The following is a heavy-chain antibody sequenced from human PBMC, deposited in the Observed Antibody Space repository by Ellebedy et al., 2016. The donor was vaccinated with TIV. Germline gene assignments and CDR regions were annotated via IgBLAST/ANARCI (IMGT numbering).Heavy chain of an antibody. CDR1: GGSFSGYY. Sequence: SETLSLTXAVYGGSFSGYYWSWIRQPPGKGLEWIGEINHSGSTYYNPSLKSRVTISVDTSKNQFSLKLSSVTAADTAVYYCARGLRGSGYYFDYWGQGTLVTVSS. CDR2: INHSGST. CDR3: ARGLRGSGYYFDY. V-gene: IGHV4-34*01. J-gene: IGHJ4*02. D-gene: IGHD3-10*01.